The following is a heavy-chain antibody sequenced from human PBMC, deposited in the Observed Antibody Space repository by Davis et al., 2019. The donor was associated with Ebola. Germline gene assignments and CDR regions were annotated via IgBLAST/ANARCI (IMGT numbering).Heavy chain of an antibody. V-gene: IGHV4-31*03. D-gene: IGHD1-26*01. CDR3: ARDNGRPSKVDT. CDR2: IDYSGSA. CDR1: GGSISSGDYN. Sequence: MPSETLSLTCIVSGGSISSGDYNWSWIRKHPGKGLEWIGYIDYSGSAYYNPSLYSRVIISVDTSKNQFSLKLRSVTAADTAVYYCARDNGRPSKVDTWGQGTMVTVSS. J-gene: IGHJ3*02.